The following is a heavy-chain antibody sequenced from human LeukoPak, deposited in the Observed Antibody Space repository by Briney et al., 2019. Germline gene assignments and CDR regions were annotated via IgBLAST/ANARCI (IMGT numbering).Heavy chain of an antibody. CDR1: GFTFSSYE. Sequence: GGSLRHSCAASGFTFSSYEMNWVRQAPGKGLEWVSYISSSGSTIYYADSVKGRFAISRDNAKNSLYLQMNSLRAEDTAVYYCCGSGSYYNVWTNWFDPWGQGTLVTVSS. V-gene: IGHV3-48*03. CDR2: ISSSGSTI. D-gene: IGHD3-10*01. CDR3: CGSGSYYNVWTNWFDP. J-gene: IGHJ5*02.